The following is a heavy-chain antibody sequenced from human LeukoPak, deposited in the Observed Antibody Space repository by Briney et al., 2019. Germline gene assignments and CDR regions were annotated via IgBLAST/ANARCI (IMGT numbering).Heavy chain of an antibody. D-gene: IGHD2-21*02. CDR2: ISGGGFGT. V-gene: IGHV3-23*01. CDR3: VQMAPYCGGDCYFDY. CDR1: GFTFSNYA. J-gene: IGHJ4*02. Sequence: GGSLRLSCAASGFTFSNYAMTWVRQAPGKGLEWVSAISGGGFGTYYADSVKGRFTVSRDNPKNTLYLQTNSLRAEDTAVYYCVQMAPYCGGDCYFDYWGQGTLVTVSS.